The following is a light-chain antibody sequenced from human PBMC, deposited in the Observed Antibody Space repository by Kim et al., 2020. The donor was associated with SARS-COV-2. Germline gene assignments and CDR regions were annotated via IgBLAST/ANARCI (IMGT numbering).Light chain of an antibody. V-gene: IGLV2-11*01. CDR2: DVS. J-gene: IGLJ1*01. CDR1: SSDVGGYNY. CDR3: CSYAGSYTFYV. Sequence: QSALTQPRSVSGSPGQSVTISCTGTSSDVGGYNYVSWYQQHPGKAPKLMIYDVSKRPSGVPDRFSGSKSGNTASLTISGLLAEDEADYYCCSYAGSYTFYVFGTGTKVTVL.